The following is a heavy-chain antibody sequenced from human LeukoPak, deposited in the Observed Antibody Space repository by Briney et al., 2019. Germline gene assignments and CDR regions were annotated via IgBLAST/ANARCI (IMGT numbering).Heavy chain of an antibody. CDR3: ARYRGSSGWSYDAFDI. CDR1: GFTLSSYW. V-gene: IGHV3-74*01. J-gene: IGHJ3*02. Sequence: GGSLRLSCAASGFTLSSYWMHWVRQAPGKGLVWVSRINSDGSSTSYADSVKGRFTISRDNAKNTLYLQMNSLRAEDTAVYYCARYRGSSGWSYDAFDIWGQGTMVTVSS. CDR2: INSDGSST. D-gene: IGHD6-19*01.